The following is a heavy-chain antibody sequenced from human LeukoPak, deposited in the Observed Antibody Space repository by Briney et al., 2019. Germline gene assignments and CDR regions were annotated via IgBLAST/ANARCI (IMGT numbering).Heavy chain of an antibody. CDR2: IYYSGST. J-gene: IGHJ5*02. D-gene: IGHD1-26*01. CDR1: GGSISSYY. V-gene: IGHV4-59*01. Sequence: SETLSLTCTVSGGSISSYYWSWIRQPPGKGLEWIGYIYYSGSTNYNPFLKSRVTISVDTSKNQFSLKLSSVTAADTAVYYCARYSGSYRGWFDPWGQGTLVTVSS. CDR3: ARYSGSYRGWFDP.